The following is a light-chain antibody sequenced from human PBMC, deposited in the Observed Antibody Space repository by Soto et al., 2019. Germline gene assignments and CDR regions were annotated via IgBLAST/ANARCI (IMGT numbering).Light chain of an antibody. CDR1: QGISSY. V-gene: IGKV1-9*01. J-gene: IGKJ4*01. CDR3: QQLNSDPLT. CDR2: AAS. Sequence: DIQLTQSPSFLSASVGDRVTITCRASQGISSYLAWYQQTPGKAPKLLIYAASTLQSGVPSRFSGSGSGTEFTLTISSLQPEDFATYYCQQLNSDPLTFGGGTKVEIK.